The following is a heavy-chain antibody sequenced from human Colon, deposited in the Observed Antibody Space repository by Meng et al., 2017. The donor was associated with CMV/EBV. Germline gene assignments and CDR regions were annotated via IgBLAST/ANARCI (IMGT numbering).Heavy chain of an antibody. J-gene: IGHJ6*02. V-gene: IGHV3-53*01. CDR2: IYGDNTT. Sequence: GESLKISCAASGFSVSSNYMNWVRQAPGKGLEWVSVIYGDNTTHYADSVKGRVTISRDTSKRQFSLEVRSVTAADTAVYYCARDHWDFRNDFYYGVDVWGQGATVTVSS. D-gene: IGHD1-7*01. CDR1: GFSVSSNY. CDR3: ARDHWDFRNDFYYGVDV.